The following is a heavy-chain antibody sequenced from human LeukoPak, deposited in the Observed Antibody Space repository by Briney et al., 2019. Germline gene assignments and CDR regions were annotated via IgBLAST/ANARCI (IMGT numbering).Heavy chain of an antibody. J-gene: IGHJ4*02. CDR3: ARDTGDFWSGYFDY. CDR1: GYTFKSNG. V-gene: IGHV1-18*01. CDR2: ISVQNGIT. Sequence: ASVTVSCKASGYTFKSNGISWVRQAPGQGLEWMGWISVQNGITFYEQKFQGRVTMNTDTSTSTAYMELRSLTSDDTAVYYCARDTGDFWSGYFDYWGQGSLVTVSS. D-gene: IGHD3-3*01.